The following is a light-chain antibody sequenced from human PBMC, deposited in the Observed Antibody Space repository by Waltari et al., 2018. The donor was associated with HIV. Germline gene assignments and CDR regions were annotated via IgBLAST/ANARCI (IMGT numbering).Light chain of an antibody. Sequence: DIQMTQSPSSVSASVGDTVTITCRASEGIASWLAWYQQKPGEAPNLLIYPASSLQTGVPSRFSGSESGTDFTLTISSLQPEDFATYYCQQANSFPWTFVQGTKVEIK. CDR3: QQANSFPWT. V-gene: IGKV1-12*02. J-gene: IGKJ1*01. CDR1: EGIASW. CDR2: PAS.